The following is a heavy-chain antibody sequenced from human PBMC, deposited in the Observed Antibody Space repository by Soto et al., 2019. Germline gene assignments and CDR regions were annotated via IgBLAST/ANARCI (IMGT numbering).Heavy chain of an antibody. CDR2: IYGDDEK. Sequence: QITLKESGPPLVKPTQTLTLTCTFSGFSLSPSAVGVGWIRQPPGKALEWIAFIYGDDEKRYSPSLRSRLTIPKDPSKNQVVLTVTNLDPVDTATYYCAHRRSTTFFDYWGQGTLVTVSS. CDR3: AHRRSTTFFDY. CDR1: GFSLSPSAVG. D-gene: IGHD3-16*01. J-gene: IGHJ4*02. V-gene: IGHV2-5*02.